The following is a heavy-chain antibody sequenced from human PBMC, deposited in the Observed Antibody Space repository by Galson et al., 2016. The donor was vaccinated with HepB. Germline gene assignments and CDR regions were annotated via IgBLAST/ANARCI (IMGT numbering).Heavy chain of an antibody. V-gene: IGHV3-30*03. J-gene: IGHJ4*02. CDR1: GFTFSSYG. CDR3: AIAGIAAVLLY. Sequence: SLRLSCAASGFTFSSYGMHWVHQAPGKGLQWVAFISYDGSNKYYADSVKGRFTISRDEAKNTLYLQMNSLRTEDTAVYYCAIAGIAAVLLYWGQGTLVAVSS. D-gene: IGHD6-13*01. CDR2: ISYDGSNK.